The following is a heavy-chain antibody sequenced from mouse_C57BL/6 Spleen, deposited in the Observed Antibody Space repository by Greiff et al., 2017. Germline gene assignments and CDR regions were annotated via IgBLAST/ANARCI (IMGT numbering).Heavy chain of an antibody. CDR3: VRQGDAMDY. J-gene: IGHJ4*01. Sequence: EVKLVESGGGLVQPKGSLKLSCAASGFSFNTYAMNWVRQAPGQGLEWVARIGSKSNNYATYYADSVKDRFTISRADSESMLYLQMNNLKTEDTAMYYCVRQGDAMDYWGQGTSVTVSS. V-gene: IGHV10-1*01. CDR2: IGSKSNNYAT. CDR1: GFSFNTYA.